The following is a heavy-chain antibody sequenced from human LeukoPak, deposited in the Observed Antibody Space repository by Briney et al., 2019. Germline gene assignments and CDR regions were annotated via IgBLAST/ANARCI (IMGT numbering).Heavy chain of an antibody. CDR2: IYTSGST. J-gene: IGHJ4*02. Sequence: SETLSHTCTVSGGSISSGSYYWSWIRQPAGKGLEWIGRIYTSGSTNYNPSLKSRVTISVDTSKNQFSLKLSSVTAADTAVYYCARGYGTEQQLVKWGQGTLVTVSS. CDR3: ARGYGTEQQLVK. V-gene: IGHV4-61*02. CDR1: GGSISSGSYY. D-gene: IGHD6-13*01.